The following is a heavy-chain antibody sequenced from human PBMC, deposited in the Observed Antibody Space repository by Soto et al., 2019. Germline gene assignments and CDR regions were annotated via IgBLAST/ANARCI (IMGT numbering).Heavy chain of an antibody. J-gene: IGHJ5*02. D-gene: IGHD2-15*01. V-gene: IGHV4-59*01. CDR1: GAYISSYY. CDR2: TYYSGST. Sequence: SETLSLTCAVSGAYISSYYWSWIRQPPGKGLEWIGYTYYSGSTNYNPSLKSRVTMSVDTSKNQFSLKLNSVTAADTAVYYCARTYCSGGSCYPGAHWFDPWGQGTLVTVSS. CDR3: ARTYCSGGSCYPGAHWFDP.